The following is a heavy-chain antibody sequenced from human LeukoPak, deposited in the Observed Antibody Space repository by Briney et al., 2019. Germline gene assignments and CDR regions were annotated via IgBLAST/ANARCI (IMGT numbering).Heavy chain of an antibody. Sequence: GGSLRLSCAASGFTVSSDYMNWVRQAPGKGLEWVSGVSTSGGSTYYADSVKGRLTISRDNSKNTLHLQMNSLRAEDTAIYYCAKQAYDSPRTDFDYWGQGTLVTVSS. V-gene: IGHV3-23*01. CDR1: GFTVSSDY. CDR2: VSTSGGST. J-gene: IGHJ4*02. D-gene: IGHD3-22*01. CDR3: AKQAYDSPRTDFDY.